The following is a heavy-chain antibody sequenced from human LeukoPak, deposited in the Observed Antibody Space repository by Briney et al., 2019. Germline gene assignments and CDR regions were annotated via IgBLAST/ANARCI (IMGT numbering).Heavy chain of an antibody. CDR2: IYYSGST. CDR1: GGSISSGGYY. V-gene: IGHV4-31*03. J-gene: IGHJ4*02. D-gene: IGHD3-9*01. Sequence: PSETLSLTCTVSGGSISSGGYYWSWIRQHPGKGLEWIGYIYYSGSTYYNPSLKSRVTISVDASKNQFSLKLSSVTAADTAVYYCARTLVSQLTDYWGQGTLVAVSS. CDR3: ARTLVSQLTDY.